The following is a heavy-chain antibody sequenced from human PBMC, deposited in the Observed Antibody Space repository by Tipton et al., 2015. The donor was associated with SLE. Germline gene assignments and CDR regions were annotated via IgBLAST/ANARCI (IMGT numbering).Heavy chain of an antibody. V-gene: IGHV4-34*12. CDR3: VGRGDHDSFDV. J-gene: IGHJ3*01. Sequence: TLSLTCTVHRGSFNGYYWGWIRQPPGRGLEWIGEIMPNGRSNFNPSLKSRVTISEDTSKKQFSLRLTSVSVADTAVYYCVGRGDHDSFDVWGQGTEVPVSS. CDR1: RGSFNGYY. CDR2: IMPNGRS. D-gene: IGHD3-22*01.